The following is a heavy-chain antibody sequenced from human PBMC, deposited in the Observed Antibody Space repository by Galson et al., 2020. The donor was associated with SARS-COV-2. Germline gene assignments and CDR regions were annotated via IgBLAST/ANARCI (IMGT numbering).Heavy chain of an antibody. CDR1: GFTFSSYS. D-gene: IGHD3-10*01. Sequence: GESLKISCAASGFTFSSYSMNWVRQAPGKGLEWVSSISSSSSYIYYADSVKGRFTISRDNAKNSLYLQMNSLRAEDTAVYYCARPSGQGNYYYYGMDVWGQGTTVTVAS. CDR2: ISSSSSYI. J-gene: IGHJ6*02. CDR3: ARPSGQGNYYYYGMDV. V-gene: IGHV3-21*01.